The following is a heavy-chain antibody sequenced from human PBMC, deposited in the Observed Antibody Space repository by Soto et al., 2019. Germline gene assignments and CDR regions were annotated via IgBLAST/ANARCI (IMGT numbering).Heavy chain of an antibody. CDR2: ITGNSARI. CDR1: DSTIRSYA. V-gene: IGHV3-23*01. Sequence: GGSLRLSCAASDSTIRSYAMSWVRQAPGKGLEWVSGITGNSARIYYADSVKGRFSISRDNSKNTLYLQMDTLRAEDTAVYYCAKNGDFDYDAFDVWGQGTVVTVSS. J-gene: IGHJ3*01. CDR3: AKNGDFDYDAFDV. D-gene: IGHD3-16*01.